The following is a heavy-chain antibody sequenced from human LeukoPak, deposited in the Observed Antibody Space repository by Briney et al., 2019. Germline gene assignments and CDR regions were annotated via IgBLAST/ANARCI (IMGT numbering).Heavy chain of an antibody. CDR2: INTNTGNP. Sequence: GASVKVSCKASGYTFTNYAINWVRQAPGHGLEWMGWINTNTGNPTYAQRFTGRFVFSVDTSVSTAYLQISSLEAEDTVVYYCAGQGSMVRGITYNWFDPWGQGTLVTVSS. V-gene: IGHV7-4-1*02. CDR1: GYTFTNYA. D-gene: IGHD3-10*01. J-gene: IGHJ5*02. CDR3: AGQGSMVRGITYNWFDP.